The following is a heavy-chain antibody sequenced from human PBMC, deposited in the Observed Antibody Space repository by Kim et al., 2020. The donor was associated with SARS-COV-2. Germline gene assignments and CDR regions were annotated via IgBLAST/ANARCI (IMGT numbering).Heavy chain of an antibody. J-gene: IGHJ4*02. CDR1: GFTFSSYG. CDR2: ISYDGSNK. V-gene: IGHV3-30*18. D-gene: IGHD6-19*01. CDR3: AKSRSGSGWYFDY. Sequence: GGSLRLSCAASGFTFSSYGMHWVRQAPGKGLEWVAVISYDGSNKYYADSVKGRFTISRDNSKNTLYLQMNSLRAEDTAVYYCAKSRSGSGWYFDYWGQETLVTVSS.